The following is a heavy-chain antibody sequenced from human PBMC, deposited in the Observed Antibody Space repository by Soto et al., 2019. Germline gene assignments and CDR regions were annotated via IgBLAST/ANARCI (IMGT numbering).Heavy chain of an antibody. J-gene: IGHJ6*02. CDR3: SKTDYYDYGMDV. V-gene: IGHV4-39*01. Sequence: TLSLRCTVSGGYSSSYCGGWIIQPPGKGLEWIGSIYYGGSTFYNPALKSRVTISVDTSKNQFSLRLSSVTAADTAVYYCSKTDYYDYGMDVWGQGTTVTVSS. CDR2: IYYGGST. CDR1: GGYSSSYC.